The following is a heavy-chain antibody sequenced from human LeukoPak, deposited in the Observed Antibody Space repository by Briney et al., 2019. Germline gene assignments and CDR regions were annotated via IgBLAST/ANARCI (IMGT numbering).Heavy chain of an antibody. Sequence: ASVKVSCKASGYTFTDYYIHWVRQVPGLGLEWMGWINPSSGGTNYAQKFQGRVTMTRDTSIRTAYMELSRLRSDDTAVYYCARDAIVRDYSYSDYWGQGALVTVSS. J-gene: IGHJ4*02. CDR2: INPSSGGT. CDR1: GYTFTDYY. V-gene: IGHV1-2*02. D-gene: IGHD4-11*01. CDR3: ARDAIVRDYSYSDY.